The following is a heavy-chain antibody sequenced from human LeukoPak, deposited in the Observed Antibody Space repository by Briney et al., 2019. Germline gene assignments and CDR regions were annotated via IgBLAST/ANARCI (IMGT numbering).Heavy chain of an antibody. CDR2: LSGSGGSA. V-gene: IGHV3-23*01. J-gene: IGHJ4*02. CDR3: ATDLVEWVVAATGY. CDR1: GFTFSNYA. D-gene: IGHD2-15*01. Sequence: PGGSLRLSCAASGFTFSNYAMSWVRQAQGRGLEWVSGLSGSGGSAYYADSVRGRFTISRDNYKNTLCVPMNRLSAEGTAVYYCATDLVEWVVAATGYWGQGTLVTVSS.